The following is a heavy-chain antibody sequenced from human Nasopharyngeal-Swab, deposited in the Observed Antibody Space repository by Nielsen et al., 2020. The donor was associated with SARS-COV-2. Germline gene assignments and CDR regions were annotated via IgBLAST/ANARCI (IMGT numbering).Heavy chain of an antibody. CDR2: TNTDGSST. Sequence: ESLKISCAASGFTFSTYWMHLVRQAPGKRLVWVSRTNTDGSSTDYADSVKGRFTISRDNAKNTLYLQMNSLRAEDTAVYYCTRSFGGASEYWGQGTLVTVSS. CDR1: GFTFSTYW. V-gene: IGHV3-74*01. D-gene: IGHD3-16*01. CDR3: TRSFGGASEY. J-gene: IGHJ4*02.